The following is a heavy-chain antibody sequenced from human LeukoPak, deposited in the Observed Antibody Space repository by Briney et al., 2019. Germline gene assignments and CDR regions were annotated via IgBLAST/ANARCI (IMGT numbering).Heavy chain of an antibody. Sequence: GESLRLSCAASGFTVSSNYMSWVRQAPGKGLEWVSVIYSGGSTYYADSVKGRFTISRDNSKNTLYLQMNSLRAEDTAVYYCARDLFLNYYDSSGPGNGMDVWGQGTTVTVSS. D-gene: IGHD3-22*01. CDR1: GFTVSSNY. V-gene: IGHV3-66*01. J-gene: IGHJ6*02. CDR2: IYSGGST. CDR3: ARDLFLNYYDSSGPGNGMDV.